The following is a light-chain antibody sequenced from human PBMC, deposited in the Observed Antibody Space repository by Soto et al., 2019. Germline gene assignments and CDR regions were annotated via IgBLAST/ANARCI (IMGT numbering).Light chain of an antibody. CDR1: QDITSY. V-gene: IGKV1-9*01. CDR3: QQLKSYPVT. Sequence: DIQLTQSPSFLSASVGDRVTLTCRASQDITSYLAWYQQKPGKALKLLIYAASTLQSGVPSRFSGSGSGTEFTITISSLQPEDFATYYCQQLKSYPVTFGGGTKVEIK. J-gene: IGKJ4*01. CDR2: AAS.